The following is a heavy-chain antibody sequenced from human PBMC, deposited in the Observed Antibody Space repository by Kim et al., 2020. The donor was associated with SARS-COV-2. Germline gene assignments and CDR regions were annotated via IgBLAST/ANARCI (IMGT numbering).Heavy chain of an antibody. V-gene: IGHV3-49*03. D-gene: IGHD3-22*01. J-gene: IGHJ4*02. CDR2: IRSKVYGGTT. Sequence: GGSLRLSCTASGFTFGDYAMSWFRQAPGKGLEWVGFIRSKVYGGTTEYAASVKGRFTISRDDSKSIAYLQMNSLKTEDTAVYYCTVSDYFGTSGYYPSPFDYWGQGTLLTVSS. CDR1: GFTFGDYA. CDR3: TVSDYFGTSGYYPSPFDY.